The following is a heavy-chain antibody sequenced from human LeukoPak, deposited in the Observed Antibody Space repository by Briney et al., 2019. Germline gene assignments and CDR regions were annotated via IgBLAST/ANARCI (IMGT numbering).Heavy chain of an antibody. Sequence: PSETLSLTCTVSGGSISSSSYYWGWIRQPPGKGLEWIGSIYHSGSTYYNPSLKSRVTISVDTSKNQFPLKLSSVTAADTAVYYCARVYSSSWYHGYYFDYWGQGTLVTVSS. D-gene: IGHD6-13*01. J-gene: IGHJ4*02. V-gene: IGHV4-39*06. CDR3: ARVYSSSWYHGYYFDY. CDR2: IYHSGST. CDR1: GGSISSSSYY.